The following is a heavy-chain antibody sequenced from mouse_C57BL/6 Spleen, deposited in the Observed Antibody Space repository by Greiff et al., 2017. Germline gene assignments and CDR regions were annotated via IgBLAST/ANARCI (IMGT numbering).Heavy chain of an antibody. CDR1: GFTFSNYW. CDR3: TGYGNYVGYWYFEV. D-gene: IGHD2-1*01. V-gene: IGHV6-3*01. J-gene: IGHJ1*03. Sequence: EVMLVESGGGLVQPGGSMKLSCVASGFTFSNYWMNWVRQSPEKGLEWVAQIRLKSDNYATHYAESVKGRFTISRDDCKSSVYLQMNNLRAEDTGIYYCTGYGNYVGYWYFEVWGTGTTVTVSS. CDR2: IRLKSDNYAT.